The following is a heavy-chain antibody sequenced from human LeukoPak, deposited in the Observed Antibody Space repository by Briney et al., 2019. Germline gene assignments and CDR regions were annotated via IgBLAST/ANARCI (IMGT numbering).Heavy chain of an antibody. V-gene: IGHV3-23*01. CDR3: ARGGVDHYGSGTYYLMYYFDH. Sequence: GGSLRLSCVASGFTFSTYGMSWVHQAPGKGLEWVSGISGSGGATYYADSVKGRFTVSRDDPHNTLYLQMNSVRAEDTAVYFCARGGVDHYGSGTYYLMYYFDHWGQGALVTVSS. J-gene: IGHJ4*02. D-gene: IGHD3-10*01. CDR1: GFTFSTYG. CDR2: ISGSGGAT.